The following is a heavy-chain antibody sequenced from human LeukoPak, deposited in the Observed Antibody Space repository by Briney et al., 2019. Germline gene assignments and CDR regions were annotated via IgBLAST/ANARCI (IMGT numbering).Heavy chain of an antibody. D-gene: IGHD4-23*01. J-gene: IGHJ4*02. V-gene: IGHV4-34*01. CDR2: INYSGST. CDR1: GGSFSGYY. CDR3: ARQIGAGRWSFDY. Sequence: SETLSLTCAVYGGSFSGYYWGWIRQPPGKGLEWIGSINYSGSTYYNPSLKSRVTISIDTSENQFSLKLASVTAADTAVYYCARQIGAGRWSFDYWGQGTLVTVSS.